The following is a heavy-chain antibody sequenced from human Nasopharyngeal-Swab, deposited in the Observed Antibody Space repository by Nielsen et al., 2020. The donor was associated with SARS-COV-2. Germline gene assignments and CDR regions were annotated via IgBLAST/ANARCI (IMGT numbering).Heavy chain of an antibody. CDR2: IFSNDGK. CDR3: ARIILNWNYGNYYYYMDV. D-gene: IGHD1-7*01. CDR1: GFSLSDVRRG. V-gene: IGHV2-26*01. J-gene: IGHJ6*03. Sequence: SGPTLVKPTETLTLTCTVSGFSLSDVRRGVSWIRQPPGKALKWLAHIFSNDGKSYSTSLQSRLTISKDTSKGQVVLTLTDMDPEDTATYFCARIILNWNYGNYYYYMDVWGKGTTVTVSS.